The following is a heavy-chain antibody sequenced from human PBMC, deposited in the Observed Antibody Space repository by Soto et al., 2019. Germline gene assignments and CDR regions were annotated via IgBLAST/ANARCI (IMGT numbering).Heavy chain of an antibody. D-gene: IGHD3-3*02. V-gene: IGHV1-69*12. CDR2: IMPIFRTA. CDR3: ARDKDRAQLGGNYYSMMDV. CDR1: GGTFSTAA. Sequence: QVQVVQSGAEMKKPGSSVKVSCKTSGGTFSTAAISWVRQAPGQGLEWMGGIMPIFRTADYAQKFQGRVTITADESATTAYLELSSLRSEDTAVYYCARDKDRAQLGGNYYSMMDVWGQGTTVTVTS. J-gene: IGHJ6*01.